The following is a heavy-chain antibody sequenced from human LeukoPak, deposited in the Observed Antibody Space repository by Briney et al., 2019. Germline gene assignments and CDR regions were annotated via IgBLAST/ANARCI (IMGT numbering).Heavy chain of an antibody. D-gene: IGHD3-3*01. Sequence: GGSLRLSCAASGFSFSYYSMNWVRQAPGEGLEWVSSISSSGSYIYYADSVKGRFTVSRDNAKTSLYLQMNSLRAEDTAVYYCTRAPGTGPLTVTWSGPFDIWGQGTVVTVS. CDR2: ISSSGSYI. CDR3: TRAPGTGPLTVTWSGPFDI. V-gene: IGHV3-21*06. CDR1: GFSFSYYS. J-gene: IGHJ3*02.